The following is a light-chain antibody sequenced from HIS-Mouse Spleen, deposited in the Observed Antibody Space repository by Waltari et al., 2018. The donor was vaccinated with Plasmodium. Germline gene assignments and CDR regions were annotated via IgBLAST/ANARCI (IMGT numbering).Light chain of an antibody. V-gene: IGLV3-1*01. CDR3: QAWDSSTAV. Sequence: SYELTQPPSVSVSPGQTASITCSGDKLGDKYACWYQKKPGQSPVLVIYQDSKRPSGIPERVSGSNSGNTATLTISGTQAMDEADYYCQAWDSSTAVFGGGTKLTVL. CDR1: KLGDKY. J-gene: IGLJ3*02. CDR2: QDS.